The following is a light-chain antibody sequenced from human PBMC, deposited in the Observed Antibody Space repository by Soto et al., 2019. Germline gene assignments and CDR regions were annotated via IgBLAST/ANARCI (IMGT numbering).Light chain of an antibody. J-gene: IGLJ1*01. CDR2: DVS. CDR1: SRDVGAYNY. CDR3: NSYTTSSDTRSA. V-gene: IGLV2-14*01. Sequence: QSVLTQPPSLCRSPGQSITISCTGTSRDVGAYNYVSWYQQHPGKAPKLLIYDVSTRPSGVSNRFSGSKSGNPASLTISGLQAEDEADYYCNSYTTSSDTRSAFGTGTTVTVL.